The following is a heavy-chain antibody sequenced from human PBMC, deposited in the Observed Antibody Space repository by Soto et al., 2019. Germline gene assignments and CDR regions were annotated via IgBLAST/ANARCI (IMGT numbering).Heavy chain of an antibody. J-gene: IGHJ4*02. CDR3: ARAPSSPDY. V-gene: IGHV4-59*08. CDR2: IYYSGST. CDR1: GGTISSWY. Sequence: SVTLSLTCTVSGGTISSWYWSWIRQPPGKGLEWIGYIYYSGSTYYNPSLKSRVTISVDTSKNQFSLKLSSVTAADTAVYYCARAPSSPDYWGQGTLVTVSS. D-gene: IGHD2-2*01.